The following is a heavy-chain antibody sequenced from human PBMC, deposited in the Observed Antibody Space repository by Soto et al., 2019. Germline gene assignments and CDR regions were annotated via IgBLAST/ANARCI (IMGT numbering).Heavy chain of an antibody. D-gene: IGHD3-22*01. CDR3: AKDGRGTTSYYDSSGYYSYYFDY. Sequence: GGSLRLSCAASGFTFSSYAMSWVRQAPGKGLEWVSAISGSGGSTYYADSVKGRFTISRDNSKNTLYLQMNSLRAEDTAVYYCAKDGRGTTSYYDSSGYYSYYFDYWGQGTLVTVSS. J-gene: IGHJ4*02. V-gene: IGHV3-23*01. CDR1: GFTFSSYA. CDR2: ISGSGGST.